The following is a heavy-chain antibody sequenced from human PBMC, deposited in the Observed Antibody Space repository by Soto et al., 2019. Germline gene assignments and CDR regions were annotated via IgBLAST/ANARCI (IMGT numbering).Heavy chain of an antibody. Sequence: QVQLQESGPGLVKPSETLSLTCTVSGGSISSYYWSWIRQPAGKGLELIGRIYTSGGTNYNPSLKSRLTMSLDTSKNQFSLKLTSVTAADTAVYYCARERYQLLFHYGMDVWGQGTTVTVSS. CDR3: ARERYQLLFHYGMDV. D-gene: IGHD2-2*01. V-gene: IGHV4-4*07. CDR1: GGSISSYY. J-gene: IGHJ6*02. CDR2: IYTSGGT.